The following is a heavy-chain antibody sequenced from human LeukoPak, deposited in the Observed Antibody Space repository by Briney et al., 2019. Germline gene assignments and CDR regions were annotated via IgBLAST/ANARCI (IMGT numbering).Heavy chain of an antibody. J-gene: IGHJ4*02. V-gene: IGHV1-18*01. D-gene: IGHD5-18*01. CDR2: ISAYNGSA. CDR3: ASHRGYSYGYSPFDY. CDR1: GYTFTSYG. Sequence: ASVKVSCKASGYTFTSYGISWVRQAPGQGLEWMGWISAYNGSANYAQKLQGRVTMTTDTSTSTAYMELRSLRSDDTAVYYCASHRGYSYGYSPFDYWGQGTLVTVSS.